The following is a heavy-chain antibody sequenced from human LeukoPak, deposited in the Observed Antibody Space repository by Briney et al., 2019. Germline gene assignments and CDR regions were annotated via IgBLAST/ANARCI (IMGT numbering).Heavy chain of an antibody. CDR1: GFTFNTYA. Sequence: GGSLRLSCAASGFTFNTYAMSWVRQAPGKGLEWVSAISGGVGGTYYADSVKGRFTISTDNSKNTLYLQMNSLRAEDTAVYYCAKHRSSSSWAAFDYWGQGTLVTVSS. CDR3: AKHRSSSSWAAFDY. J-gene: IGHJ4*02. CDR2: ISGGVGGT. D-gene: IGHD6-13*01. V-gene: IGHV3-23*01.